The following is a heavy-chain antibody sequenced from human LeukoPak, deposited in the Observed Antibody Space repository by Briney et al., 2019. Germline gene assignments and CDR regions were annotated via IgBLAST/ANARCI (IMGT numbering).Heavy chain of an antibody. CDR3: ARDISSGWYQRSDEFDY. Sequence: GGSLRLSCAASGFTFSAYSMNWVRQAPGKGLEWVSSISTSSSYIYYADSVKGRFTVSRDNAKNSLYLQMNSLRAEDTAVYYCARDISSGWYQRSDEFDYWGQGTLVTVSS. D-gene: IGHD6-19*01. CDR1: GFTFSAYS. CDR2: ISTSSSYI. J-gene: IGHJ4*02. V-gene: IGHV3-21*01.